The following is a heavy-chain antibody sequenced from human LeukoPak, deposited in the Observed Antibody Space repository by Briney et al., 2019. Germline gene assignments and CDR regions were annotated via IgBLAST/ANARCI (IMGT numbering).Heavy chain of an antibody. CDR1: GFTFSDYY. CDR2: ISSGGRTI. Sequence: PGGSLRLSCAASGFTFSDYYMTWIRQAPGKGLEWISYISSGGRTIYYADSVKGRFTISRDNSKNTLYLQMNSLRAEDTAVYYCADISGSYYSRPDNWFDPWGQGTLVTVSS. D-gene: IGHD1-26*01. V-gene: IGHV3-11*04. CDR3: ADISGSYYSRPDNWFDP. J-gene: IGHJ5*02.